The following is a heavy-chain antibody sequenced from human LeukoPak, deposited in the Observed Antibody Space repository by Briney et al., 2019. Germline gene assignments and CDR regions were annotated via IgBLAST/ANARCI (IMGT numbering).Heavy chain of an antibody. CDR2: MWNDGITG. CDR3: ARDGSGWSSDY. J-gene: IGHJ4*02. V-gene: IGHV3-33*01. D-gene: IGHD6-19*01. Sequence: HPGRSLRISCAASGFDFRNSGIHWVRQAPGKGLEWVAIMWNDGITGKYADSVRGRFRVSRDNSKNTVYLEMGSLRADDTSVYYCARDGSGWSSDYWGQGTLVTVSS. CDR1: GFDFRNSG.